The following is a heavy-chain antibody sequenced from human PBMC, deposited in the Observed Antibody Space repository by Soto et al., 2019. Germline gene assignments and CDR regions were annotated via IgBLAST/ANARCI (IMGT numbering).Heavy chain of an antibody. CDR3: VGGAGLNFDY. V-gene: IGHV3-20*04. CDR2: VNWNGGST. J-gene: IGHJ4*02. CDR1: GFTFDDYG. Sequence: EVQLVESGGGVLRPGGSLRLSCAASGFTFDDYGMSWARQAPGKGLVWVSGVNWNGGSTGYADSVKGGFTISRDNAKNSLYLHMNSLRAEETAFYYCVGGAGLNFDYWGQGTLVTVCS.